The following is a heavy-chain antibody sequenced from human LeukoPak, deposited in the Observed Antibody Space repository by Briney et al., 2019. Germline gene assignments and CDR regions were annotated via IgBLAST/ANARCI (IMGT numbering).Heavy chain of an antibody. CDR3: AKDRGSGYHYFDY. CDR2: ISTSGESA. J-gene: IGHJ4*02. D-gene: IGHD3-22*01. V-gene: IGHV3-23*01. Sequence: GGSLRLSCPVSGFTFSSYAMSWVRQAPGRGLEWVSVISTSGESAYYADSVKGRFTISRDNSKNTLYLQMNSLRAEDTAVYYRAKDRGSGYHYFDYWGQGTLVTVSS. CDR1: GFTFSSYA.